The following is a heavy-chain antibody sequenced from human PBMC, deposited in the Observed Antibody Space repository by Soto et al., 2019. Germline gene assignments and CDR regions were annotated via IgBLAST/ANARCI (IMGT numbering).Heavy chain of an antibody. CDR3: ARGVGSWSSYHQYNWFEP. Sequence: QVQLVQSGAEVKKPGASVKVSCKASGYTFTNSGISWVRQAPGQGLERLGWIRAYNGNTKYAQEPQGRVTMTTDTPTGTANKELRSRRSGDMVVYDCARGVGSWSSYHQYNWFEPLGPGNLVTVSS. V-gene: IGHV1-18*03. CDR2: IRAYNGNT. CDR1: GYTFTNSG. D-gene: IGHD3-10*01. J-gene: IGHJ5*02.